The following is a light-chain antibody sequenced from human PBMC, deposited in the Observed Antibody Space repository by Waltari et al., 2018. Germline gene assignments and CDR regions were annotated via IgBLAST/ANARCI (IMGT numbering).Light chain of an antibody. V-gene: IGKV3-20*01. CDR1: QRVSSSY. J-gene: IGKJ1*01. CDR3: QQYGSSPGT. CDR2: GAS. Sequence: EIVLTQSPGTLSLSPGEIATLSCRASQRVSSSYLAWYQQKPGQAPRVLIYGASSRATGIPDRFSGSGSGTDFTLTISRLEPEDFAVYYCQQYGSSPGTFGQGTKVEIK.